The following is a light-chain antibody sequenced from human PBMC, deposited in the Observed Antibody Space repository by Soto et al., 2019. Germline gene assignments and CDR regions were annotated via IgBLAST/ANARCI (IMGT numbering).Light chain of an antibody. Sequence: SALTQPPSASGTPGQRVTISCSGSSSNIGSKTVNWYQQLPGTVPKLLIYNSYQRPSGVPDRFSGSKSGTSAPLAISGLQSEDEANYFCAAWEASLNGYVFGAGTKVTVL. CDR2: NSY. CDR1: SSNIGSKT. J-gene: IGLJ1*01. V-gene: IGLV1-44*01. CDR3: AAWEASLNGYV.